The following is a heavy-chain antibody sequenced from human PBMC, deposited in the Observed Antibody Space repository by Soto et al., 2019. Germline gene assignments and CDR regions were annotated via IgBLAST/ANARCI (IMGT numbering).Heavy chain of an antibody. D-gene: IGHD3-3*01. J-gene: IGHJ5*02. V-gene: IGHV4-30-4*01. CDR2: IYYSGST. Sequence: QVQLQESGPGLVKPSQTLSLTCTVSGGSISSGDYYWSWIRQPPGQGLEWIGYIYYSGSTYYNPSLKSRLTISVDTSRNQFSLKLTSVSAADTAVYYCASFSIFPPGFDPWGQGTLVTVSS. CDR3: ASFSIFPPGFDP. CDR1: GGSISSGDYY.